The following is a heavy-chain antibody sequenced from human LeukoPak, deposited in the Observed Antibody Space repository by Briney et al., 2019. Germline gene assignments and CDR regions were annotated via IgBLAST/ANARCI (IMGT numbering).Heavy chain of an antibody. Sequence: GGSLRLSCAASGFTFSSYSMNWVRQAPGKGLEWVSYISSSSSTIYYADSVKGRFTISRDNAKNSLYLQMNSLRAEDTAVYYCAKDRGYSSSWHMRNNRYYYYGMDVWGQGTTVTVSS. J-gene: IGHJ6*02. CDR3: AKDRGYSSSWHMRNNRYYYYGMDV. CDR1: GFTFSSYS. D-gene: IGHD6-13*01. CDR2: ISSSSSTI. V-gene: IGHV3-48*04.